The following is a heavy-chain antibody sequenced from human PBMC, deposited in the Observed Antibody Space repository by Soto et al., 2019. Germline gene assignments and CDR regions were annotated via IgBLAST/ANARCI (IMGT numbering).Heavy chain of an antibody. CDR1: GYTFTSYG. Sequence: ASVKVSCKASGYTFTSYGISWVRQAPGQGLEWMGWISTYNGNTKYAQKLQGRVTMTTDTSTSTAYMELRSLRSDDTAVFYCAREMVRGVGSDYWAQGTPVTVSS. J-gene: IGHJ4*02. D-gene: IGHD3-10*01. CDR3: AREMVRGVGSDY. V-gene: IGHV1-18*01. CDR2: ISTYNGNT.